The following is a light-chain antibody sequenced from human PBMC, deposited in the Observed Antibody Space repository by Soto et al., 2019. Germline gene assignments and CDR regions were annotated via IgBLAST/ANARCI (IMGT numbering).Light chain of an antibody. CDR2: DNT. J-gene: IGLJ3*02. V-gene: IGLV1-40*01. Sequence: QSVLTQPPSVSGAPGQRVTISCTGSSSNIGADFAVHWYQQLPGAAPKLLIYDNTNRPSGVPDRFSGSKSGTSASLAITGLQADDEADYYCCSYTSTNSRVFGGGTKLTVL. CDR3: CSYTSTNSRV. CDR1: SSNIGADFA.